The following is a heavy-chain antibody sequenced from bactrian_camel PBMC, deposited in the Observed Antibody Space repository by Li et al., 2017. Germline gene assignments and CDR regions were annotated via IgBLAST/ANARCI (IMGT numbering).Heavy chain of an antibody. CDR1: GFTFVEPD. J-gene: IGHJ4*01. CDR3: AAVPRGYGTWGMSSVNY. Sequence: HVQLVESGGGSVQAGGSLTLSCTASGFTFVEPDVGWYRQRPGNECELVSAVSPVDSPYYADSVKGRFTVSQDNAKNVLYLQMNNLKLEDSAMYYRAAVPRGYGTWGMSSVNYWGQGTQVTVS. V-gene: IGHV3S55*01. D-gene: IGHD6*01. CDR2: VSPVDSP.